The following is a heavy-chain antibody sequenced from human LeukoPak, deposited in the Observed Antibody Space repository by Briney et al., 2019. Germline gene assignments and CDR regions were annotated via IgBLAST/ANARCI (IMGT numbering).Heavy chain of an antibody. V-gene: IGHV3-7*03. J-gene: IGHJ4*02. D-gene: IGHD3-22*01. Sequence: GGSLRLSCAASGFTFSSYWMSWVRQAPGKGLEWVANIKQDGSEKYYVDSVKGRFTISRDNAKNSLYLQMNSLRAEDTAVYYCAKGSYDSSGYWYYFDYWGQGTLVTVSS. CDR3: AKGSYDSSGYWYYFDY. CDR1: GFTFSSYW. CDR2: IKQDGSEK.